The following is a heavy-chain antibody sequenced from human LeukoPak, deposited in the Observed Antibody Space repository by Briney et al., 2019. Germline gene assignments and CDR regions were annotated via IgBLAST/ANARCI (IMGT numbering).Heavy chain of an antibody. CDR3: ARDWAARPVDDY. CDR2: INPNSGGT. Sequence: ASVKVSCKASGYTFTGYYMHWVRQAPGQGLEWVGWINPNSGGTNYAQKFQGRVTMTRDTSISTAYMELSRLRSDDTAVYYCARDWAARPVDDYWGQGTLVTVSS. CDR1: GYTFTGYY. D-gene: IGHD6-6*01. V-gene: IGHV1-2*02. J-gene: IGHJ4*02.